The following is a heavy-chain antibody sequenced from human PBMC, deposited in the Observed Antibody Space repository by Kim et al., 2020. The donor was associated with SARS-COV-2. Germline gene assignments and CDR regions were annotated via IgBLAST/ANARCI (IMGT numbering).Heavy chain of an antibody. CDR3: ARYILVVPAARTIDAFDI. D-gene: IGHD2-2*01. V-gene: IGHV4-31*02. Sequence: KSRVTISVDTSKNQFSVKLSSVTAADTAVYYCARYILVVPAARTIDAFDIWCQGTMVTVSS. J-gene: IGHJ3*02.